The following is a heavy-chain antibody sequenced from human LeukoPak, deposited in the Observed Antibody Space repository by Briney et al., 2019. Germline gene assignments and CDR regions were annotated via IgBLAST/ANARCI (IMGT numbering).Heavy chain of an antibody. V-gene: IGHV3-11*01. J-gene: IGHJ3*02. CDR2: ISSSGSAI. D-gene: IGHD6-13*01. CDR1: GFTFSDYY. Sequence: GGSLRLSCAASGFTFSDYYMSWIRQAPGKGLEWVSYISSSGSAIYYADSVKGRFTISRDNAKNSLYLQMNSLRAEDTAVYYCARRGIAAARGAFDIWGQGTMVTVSS. CDR3: ARRGIAAARGAFDI.